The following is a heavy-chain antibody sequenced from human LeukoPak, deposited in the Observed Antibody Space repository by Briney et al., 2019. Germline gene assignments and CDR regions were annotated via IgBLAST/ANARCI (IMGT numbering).Heavy chain of an antibody. Sequence: SGGSLRLSCAASGFTVSSNYMTWVRQAPGKGLEWVSVIYSGGSTYYADSVKGRFTISRDNSKNTLYLQMNSLRAEDTGVYYCARDNTAMVGLDYWGQGTLVTVSS. CDR3: ARDNTAMVGLDY. CDR2: IYSGGST. V-gene: IGHV3-66*01. J-gene: IGHJ4*02. CDR1: GFTVSSNY. D-gene: IGHD5-18*01.